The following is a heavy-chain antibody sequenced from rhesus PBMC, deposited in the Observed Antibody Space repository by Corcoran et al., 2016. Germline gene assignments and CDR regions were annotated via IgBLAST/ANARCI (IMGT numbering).Heavy chain of an antibody. CDR3: ARSLTLDY. J-gene: IGHJ4*01. Sequence: QVTLKAYGPAVVKPTQTPTRTRTISGIVLRSPDMRAHWIRQSQGKALEWLALIDWKNVKEYSTSLKTRLTILQATAQIQVVLIMTHLDPMDTATYYCARSLTLDYWGQGVLVTVSS. V-gene: IGHV2S2*01. CDR1: GIVLRSPDMR. D-gene: IGHD2-15*01. CDR2: IDWKNVK.